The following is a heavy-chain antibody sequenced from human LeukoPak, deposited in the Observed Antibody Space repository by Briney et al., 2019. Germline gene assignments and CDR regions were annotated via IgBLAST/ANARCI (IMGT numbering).Heavy chain of an antibody. CDR2: ISGGGGRT. CDR3: AKDKDVYAYGGVDY. D-gene: IGHD3-10*01. V-gene: IGHV3-23*01. Sequence: PGGSLRLSCAVSGFTFSTYAMSWVRQSPGKGLEWVSGISGGGGRTYYADSVKGRLTISRENSNNTLFLQMNSLRVEDTAVYYCAKDKDVYAYGGVDYWGQGTLVTVSS. J-gene: IGHJ4*02. CDR1: GFTFSTYA.